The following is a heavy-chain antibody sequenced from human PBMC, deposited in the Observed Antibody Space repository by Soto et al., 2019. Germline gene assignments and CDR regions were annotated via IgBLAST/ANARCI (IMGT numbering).Heavy chain of an antibody. V-gene: IGHV3-48*03. CDR2: ISSSGSTI. CDR3: AREGEVVVPAAIPFYYYGMDV. J-gene: IGHJ6*02. CDR1: GFTFSSYE. D-gene: IGHD2-2*02. Sequence: GGSLSLPCAASGFTFSSYEMNWVRQAPGKGLEWVSYISSSGSTIYYADSVKGRFTISRDNAKNSLYLQMNSLRAEDTAVYYCAREGEVVVPAAIPFYYYGMDVWGQGTTVTVSS.